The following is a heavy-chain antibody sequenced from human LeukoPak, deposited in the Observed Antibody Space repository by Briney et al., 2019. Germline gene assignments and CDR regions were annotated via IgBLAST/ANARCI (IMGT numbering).Heavy chain of an antibody. CDR2: ISSSGSGI. CDR1: GFTFSSYS. CDR3: ARETLGCGGDCYDY. Sequence: GGSLRLSCAASGFTFSSYSMNWVRQAPGKGLEWIAYISSSGSGIYYADSVRGRFTVSRDDAKNSLYLQMNNLRAEDTAVYYCARETLGCGGDCYDYWGQGTLVTVSS. V-gene: IGHV3-48*03. J-gene: IGHJ4*02. D-gene: IGHD2-21*02.